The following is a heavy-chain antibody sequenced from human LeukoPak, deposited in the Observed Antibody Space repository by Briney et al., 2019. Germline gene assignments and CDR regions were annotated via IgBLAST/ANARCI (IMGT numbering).Heavy chain of an antibody. CDR2: IRYDGSNK. CDR1: GFTFSSYG. D-gene: IGHD1-26*01. Sequence: HPGGSLRLSCAASGFTFSSYGMHWVRQAPGKGLEWVAFIRYDGSNKYYADSVKGRFTISRDNSKNTLYLQMNSLRAEDTAVYYCAKGLVGATTAGPSDAFDIWGQGTMVTVSS. J-gene: IGHJ3*02. CDR3: AKGLVGATTAGPSDAFDI. V-gene: IGHV3-30*02.